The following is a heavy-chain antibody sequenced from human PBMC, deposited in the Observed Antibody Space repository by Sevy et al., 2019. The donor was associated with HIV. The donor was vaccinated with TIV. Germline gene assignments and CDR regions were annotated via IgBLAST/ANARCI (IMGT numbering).Heavy chain of an antibody. CDR2: IKSKSDGGTT. CDR3: TTRGHGGSQIYHYLDV. V-gene: IGHV3-15*01. CDR1: GFTFNDAW. Sequence: LGGSLRLSCAASGFTFNDAWVSWVRQAPGKGLEWVGRIKSKSDGGTTDYAAPVKGRFTISRDDSENTLYLQMNSLKTEDTAVYYCTTRGHGGSQIYHYLDVWGKGTTVTVSS. D-gene: IGHD5-12*01. J-gene: IGHJ6*03.